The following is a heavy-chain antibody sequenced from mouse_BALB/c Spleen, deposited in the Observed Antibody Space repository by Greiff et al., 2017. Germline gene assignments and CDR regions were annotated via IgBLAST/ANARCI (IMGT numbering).Heavy chain of an antibody. D-gene: IGHD2-2*01. Sequence: VQLQQSGAELVKPGASVKLSCTASGFNIKDTYMHWVKQRPEQGLEWIGRIDPANGNTKYDPKFQGKATITADTSSNTAYLQLSSLTSEDTAVYYCARDYGYDGGYAMDYWGQGTSVTVSS. CDR2: IDPANGNT. J-gene: IGHJ4*01. V-gene: IGHV14-3*02. CDR1: GFNIKDTY. CDR3: ARDYGYDGGYAMDY.